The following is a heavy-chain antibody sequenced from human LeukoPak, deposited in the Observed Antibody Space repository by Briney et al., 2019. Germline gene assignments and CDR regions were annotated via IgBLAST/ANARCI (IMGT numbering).Heavy chain of an antibody. D-gene: IGHD2-15*01. V-gene: IGHV3-23*01. J-gene: IGHJ4*02. CDR2: ISGSGGST. CDR1: GFTFSSYA. CDR3: AKFHIACTVNCSGGSCYPADY. Sequence: GGSLRLSCAASGFTFSSYAMSWVRQAPGKGLEWVSAISGSGGSTYYADSVKGRFTISRDNSKKTLYLQMNSLRAEDTAVYYCAKFHIACTVNCSGGSCYPADYWGQGTLVTVSS.